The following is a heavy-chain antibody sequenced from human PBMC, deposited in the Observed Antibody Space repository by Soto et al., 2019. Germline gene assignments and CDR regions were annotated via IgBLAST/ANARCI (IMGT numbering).Heavy chain of an antibody. Sequence: SVKVSCKASGYTFTSYDINWVRQATGQGLEWMGWMNPNSGNTGYAQKFQGRVTMTRNTSISTAYMELSSLRSEDTAVYYCARDSFYKGYCSGGSCHTRDYWGQGTLVTVSS. CDR3: ARDSFYKGYCSGGSCHTRDY. CDR1: GYTFTSYD. CDR2: MNPNSGNT. D-gene: IGHD2-15*01. J-gene: IGHJ4*02. V-gene: IGHV1-8*01.